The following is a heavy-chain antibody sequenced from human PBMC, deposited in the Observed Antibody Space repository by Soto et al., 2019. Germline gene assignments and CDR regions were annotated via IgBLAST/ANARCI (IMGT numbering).Heavy chain of an antibody. J-gene: IGHJ4*02. CDR1: GGSVSSGSYY. CDR3: ARRRAVAGTVLFQE. Sequence: QVQLQESGPGLVKPSETLSLTCTVSGGSVSSGSYYWSWIRQPPGKGLEWIGYIYYSGSTNYNPSLKRRVTISVDTSKNQFSLKLSSVTAADTAVYYCARRRAVAGTVLFQEWGQGTLVTVSS. CDR2: IYYSGST. D-gene: IGHD6-19*01. V-gene: IGHV4-61*01.